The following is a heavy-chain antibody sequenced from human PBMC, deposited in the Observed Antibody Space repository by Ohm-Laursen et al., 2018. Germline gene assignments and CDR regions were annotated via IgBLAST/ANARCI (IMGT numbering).Heavy chain of an antibody. J-gene: IGHJ4*02. Sequence: SLRLSCAASGFTFSDYYMDWVRQAPGKGLEWVSVVHSGGNTYYVDSVKGRFTISRDNSKNTLYLQMNSLRDEDTAVYYCATAGPYSGDDYWGQGTLVNVSS. CDR1: GFTFSDYY. V-gene: IGHV3-53*01. CDR3: ATAGPYSGDDY. D-gene: IGHD6-25*01. CDR2: VHSGGNT.